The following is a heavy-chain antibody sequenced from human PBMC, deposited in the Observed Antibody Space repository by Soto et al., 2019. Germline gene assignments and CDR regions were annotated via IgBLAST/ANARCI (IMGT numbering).Heavy chain of an antibody. CDR2: ITWNSGYM. J-gene: IGHJ1*01. Sequence: SLRLSCAASGFTFDDYAMHWVRQAPGKGLEWVSYITWNSGYMGYADSVKGRFTISRDNANNSLYLQMNSLKTEDTAFYYCAKALYGSSSSPIDFWGQGTLVTVSS. CDR3: AKALYGSSSSPIDF. V-gene: IGHV3-9*01. D-gene: IGHD6-13*01. CDR1: GFTFDDYA.